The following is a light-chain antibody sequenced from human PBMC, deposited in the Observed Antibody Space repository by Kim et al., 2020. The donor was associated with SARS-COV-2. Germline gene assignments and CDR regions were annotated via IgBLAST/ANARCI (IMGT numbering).Light chain of an antibody. CDR3: RQSYGAPAG. V-gene: IGKV1-39*01. CDR2: AAS. CDR1: QSSSRD. Sequence: DIQMTQSPSSLSASVGDRVTITCRASQSSSRDLHWYQQKPGKAPKPLIYAASSVQSGVPSRFSGSGSGTDFTLTISSLQPEDFGTYCCRQSYGAPAGFGRGTRREIK. J-gene: IGKJ5*01.